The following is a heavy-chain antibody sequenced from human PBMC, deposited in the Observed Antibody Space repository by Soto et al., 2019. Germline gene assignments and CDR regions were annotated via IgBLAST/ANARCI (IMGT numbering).Heavy chain of an antibody. Sequence: GGSLRLSCAASGFTFSSYSMNWVRQAPGKGLEWVSYISSSSSTIYYADSVKGRFTISRDNAKNSLYLQMNSLRDEDTAVYYCARDSAWKGDYVARIYYGMDVWGQGTTVTVSS. J-gene: IGHJ6*02. V-gene: IGHV3-48*02. D-gene: IGHD4-17*01. CDR2: ISSSSSTI. CDR3: ARDSAWKGDYVARIYYGMDV. CDR1: GFTFSSYS.